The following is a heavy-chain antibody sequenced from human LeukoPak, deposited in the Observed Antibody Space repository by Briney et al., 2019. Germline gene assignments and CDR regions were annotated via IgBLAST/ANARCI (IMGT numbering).Heavy chain of an antibody. CDR3: ARLLGYSYGNNAFDI. J-gene: IGHJ3*02. Sequence: GGSLRLSCVASGFTFSSYDMHWVRQGTGKGLEWVSAIGTAYDTYYSGSVKGRFTISRENAENSLYLQMNSLRAGDTAVYYCARLLGYSYGNNAFDIWGQGTMVTVSS. CDR1: GFTFSSYD. D-gene: IGHD5-18*01. V-gene: IGHV3-13*01. CDR2: IGTAYDT.